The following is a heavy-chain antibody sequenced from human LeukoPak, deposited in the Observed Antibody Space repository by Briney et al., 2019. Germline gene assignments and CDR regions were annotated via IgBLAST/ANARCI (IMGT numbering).Heavy chain of an antibody. CDR2: INPDTGGI. CDR3: ARGAEFYYYMDV. CDR1: GYTFIGYY. V-gene: IGHV1-2*02. Sequence: ASVKVSCKASGYTFIGYYMHWVRQAPGQGLEWMGWINPDTGGINYAQKFQGRVTVSRDTFLSTAYMELSRLRSDDTAVYYCARGAEFYYYMDVWGKGTTVTISS. J-gene: IGHJ6*03. D-gene: IGHD2/OR15-2a*01.